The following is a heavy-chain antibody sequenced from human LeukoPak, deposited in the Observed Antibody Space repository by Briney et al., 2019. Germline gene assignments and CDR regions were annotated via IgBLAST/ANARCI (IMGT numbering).Heavy chain of an antibody. CDR2: ISSSSSYI. Sequence: GGSLRLSCAASGFTFSRYSMNWVRRAPGKGLEWVSSISSSSSYIYYADSVKGRFTISRDNAKNSLYLQMNSLRAEDTAVYYCARAIGNWFDPWGQGTLVTVSS. V-gene: IGHV3-21*01. D-gene: IGHD3-22*01. J-gene: IGHJ5*02. CDR1: GFTFSRYS. CDR3: ARAIGNWFDP.